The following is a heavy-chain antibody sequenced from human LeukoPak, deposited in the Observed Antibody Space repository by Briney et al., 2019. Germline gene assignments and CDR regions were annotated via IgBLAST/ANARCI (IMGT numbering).Heavy chain of an antibody. CDR2: IIPIFGTA. V-gene: IGHV1-69*13. D-gene: IGHD3-22*01. CDR1: GGTFSSYA. J-gene: IGHJ4*02. Sequence: SVKVPCKASGGTFSSYAISWVRQAPGQGLEWMGGIIPIFGTANYAQKFQGRVTITADESTSTAYMELSSLRSEDTAVYYCARDLGTATTEYYYDSSGYYCGYWGQGTLVTVSS. CDR3: ARDLGTATTEYYYDSSGYYCGY.